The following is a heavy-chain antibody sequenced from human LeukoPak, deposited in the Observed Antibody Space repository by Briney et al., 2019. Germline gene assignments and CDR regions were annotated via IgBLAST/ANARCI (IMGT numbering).Heavy chain of an antibody. CDR1: GFTFSSYE. CDR3: ARELSGTTSYYFDY. CDR2: ISTSGNTR. J-gene: IGHJ4*02. Sequence: GGSLRLSCAASGFTFSSYEMNWVRQAPGKGLEWVSYISTSGNTRYYADSVKGRFTISRDNAKNPLYLQMNSLRVEDTAVYYCARELSGTTSYYFDYWGQGTLVTVSS. D-gene: IGHD1-7*01. V-gene: IGHV3-48*03.